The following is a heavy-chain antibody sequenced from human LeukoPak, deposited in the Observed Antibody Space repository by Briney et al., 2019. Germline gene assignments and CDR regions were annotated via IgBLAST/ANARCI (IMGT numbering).Heavy chain of an antibody. CDR3: ATRRQLEGLEA. CDR2: IYTSGST. Sequence: SETLSLTCTVSVGSMSSYYWSWIRQPPGKTLEWIGYIYTSGSTNYNPFLKSRVTMSLDTSKSQFSLKLNSVTAADTAVYYCATRRQLEGLEAWGQGALVTVSS. D-gene: IGHD1-1*01. V-gene: IGHV4-4*07. J-gene: IGHJ5*02. CDR1: VGSMSSYY.